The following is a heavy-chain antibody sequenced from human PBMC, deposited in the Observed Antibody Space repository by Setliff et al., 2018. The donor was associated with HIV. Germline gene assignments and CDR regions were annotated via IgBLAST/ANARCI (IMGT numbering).Heavy chain of an antibody. CDR2: IYISGST. Sequence: SETLSLTCTVSGQFISDGYYWSWIRQPAGKGLEWIGRIYISGSTNYNPSLKSRVTISVDTSKNQFSLKLSSVTAADTAVYYCARLSTTSRDFDSWGQGTLVTVSS. D-gene: IGHD3-10*01. J-gene: IGHJ4*02. CDR3: ARLSTTSRDFDS. CDR1: GQFISDGYY. V-gene: IGHV4-61*02.